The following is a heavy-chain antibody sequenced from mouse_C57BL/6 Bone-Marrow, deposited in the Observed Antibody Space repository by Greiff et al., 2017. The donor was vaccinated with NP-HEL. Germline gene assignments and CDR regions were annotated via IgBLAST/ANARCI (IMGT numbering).Heavy chain of an antibody. V-gene: IGHV14-1*01. CDR2: IDPEDGDT. CDR3: TTGDYYYGSSYGY. CDR1: GFNIKDYY. J-gene: IGHJ2*01. Sequence: VQLQQSGAELVRPGASVKLSCTASGFNIKDYYMHWVKQRPEQGLEWIGRIDPEDGDTEYAPKFQGKATMTADTSSNTAYLQLSSLTSEDAAVYYCTTGDYYYGSSYGYWGQGTTLTVSS. D-gene: IGHD1-1*01.